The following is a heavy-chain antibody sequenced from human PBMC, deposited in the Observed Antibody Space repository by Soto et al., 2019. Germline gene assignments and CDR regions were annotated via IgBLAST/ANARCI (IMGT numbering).Heavy chain of an antibody. CDR3: ARALVVPAAINWFDP. Sequence: QVQLVQSGAEVKKPGSSVKVSCKASGGTFSSYAISWVRQAPGQVLEWMGGIIPIFGTANYAQKFKGRVTITADESTSTAYMELSSLRSEDTAVYYCARALVVPAAINWFDPWGQGTLVTVSS. D-gene: IGHD2-2*01. J-gene: IGHJ5*02. CDR2: IIPIFGTA. CDR1: GGTFSSYA. V-gene: IGHV1-69*01.